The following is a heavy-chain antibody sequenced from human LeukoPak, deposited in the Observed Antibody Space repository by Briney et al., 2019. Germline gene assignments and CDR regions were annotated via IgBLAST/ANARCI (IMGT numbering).Heavy chain of an antibody. Sequence: SGGSLRLSCAASGFTFNTYGMGWVRQAPGKGLEWVSGISGSGGATYYADSVKGRFTISRDDPHNTLYLQMNSLRAEDTAVYFCARGGVDYYGSGTYYLMYYFDYWGQGALVTVSS. CDR3: ARGGVDYYGSGTYYLMYYFDY. J-gene: IGHJ4*02. CDR2: ISGSGGAT. V-gene: IGHV3-23*01. D-gene: IGHD3-10*01. CDR1: GFTFNTYG.